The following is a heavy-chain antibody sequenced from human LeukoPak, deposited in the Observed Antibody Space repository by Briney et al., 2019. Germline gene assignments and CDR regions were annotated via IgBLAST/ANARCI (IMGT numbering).Heavy chain of an antibody. J-gene: IGHJ4*02. CDR2: IYNSGST. V-gene: IGHV4-59*01. CDR3: ARFKRAGGWSYFDY. Sequence: SETLSLTRTVSGGSISIYYWSWIRQPPGKGLEWIGHIYNSGSTNYSPSLKSRVTISVDTSKNQFSLKLSSVTAADTAVYYCARFKRAGGWSYFDYWGQGTLVTVSS. D-gene: IGHD6-19*01. CDR1: GGSISIYY.